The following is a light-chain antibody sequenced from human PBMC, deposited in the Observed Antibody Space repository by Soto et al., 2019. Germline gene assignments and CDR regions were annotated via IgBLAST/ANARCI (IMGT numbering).Light chain of an antibody. CDR3: SSYTSSNKV. V-gene: IGLV2-14*01. CDR1: SSDVGGYKY. Sequence: QSVLTQPASVSGSPGQSITISCTGVSSDVGGYKYVSWYQQHPGKAPKVMIYEINKRPSGVSDRFSGSKSGKTASLTISGLQVEDEADYYRSSYTSSNKVFGGGTKVTVL. CDR2: EIN. J-gene: IGLJ2*01.